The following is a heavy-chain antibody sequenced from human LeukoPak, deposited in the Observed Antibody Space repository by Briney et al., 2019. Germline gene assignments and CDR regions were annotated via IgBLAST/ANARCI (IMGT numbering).Heavy chain of an antibody. Sequence: GGSLRLSCAASGFTFSSYSMNWVRQAPGKGLEWVSSISSSSSYIYYADSVKGRFTISRDNAKNSLYLQMNSLRAEDTAVYYCARDYGLGSYYTRGDAFDIWGQGTMVTVSS. CDR2: ISSSSSYI. J-gene: IGHJ3*02. CDR3: ARDYGLGSYYTRGDAFDI. V-gene: IGHV3-21*04. D-gene: IGHD3-10*01. CDR1: GFTFSSYS.